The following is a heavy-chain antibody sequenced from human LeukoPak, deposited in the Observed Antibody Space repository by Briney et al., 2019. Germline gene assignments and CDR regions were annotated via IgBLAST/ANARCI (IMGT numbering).Heavy chain of an antibody. CDR3: ARPSYGGWYLVW. J-gene: IGHJ4*02. D-gene: IGHD6-19*01. Sequence: SETLPLTCTVSGGSISSSSYYWGWIRQPPGKGLEWIGSIYYSGSTYYNPSLKSRVTISVDTSKNQFSLKMSSVTAADTAVYYCARPSYGGWYLVWWGQGTLVTVSS. CDR2: IYYSGST. V-gene: IGHV4-39*01. CDR1: GGSISSSSYY.